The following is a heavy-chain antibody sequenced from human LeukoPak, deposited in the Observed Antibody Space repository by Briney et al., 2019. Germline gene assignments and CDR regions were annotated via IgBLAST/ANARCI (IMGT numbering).Heavy chain of an antibody. CDR3: TREEVYKIHSYATGGYYFDY. CDR2: IRSKAYGCTI. D-gene: IGHD5-18*01. V-gene: IGHV3-49*04. CDR1: GFTFGDYA. J-gene: IGHJ4*02. Sequence: GGSLRLSCTASGFTFGDYAMSWVRQAPGEGLEWVSFIRSKAYGCTIEYAASVKVRFTISRDDSKSIAYLQMNSLKTEDTAVYYCTREEVYKIHSYATGGYYFDYWGQGTLVTVSS.